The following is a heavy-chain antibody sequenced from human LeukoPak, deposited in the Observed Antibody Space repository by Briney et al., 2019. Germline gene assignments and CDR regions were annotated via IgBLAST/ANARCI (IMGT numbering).Heavy chain of an antibody. J-gene: IGHJ4*02. CDR3: AKGYGDYYDSSGYYYFDY. D-gene: IGHD3-22*01. CDR1: GFTFSSYA. CDR2: ISYDGSNK. V-gene: IGHV3-30-3*01. Sequence: GGSLRLSCAASGFTFSSYAMHWVRQAPGKGLEWVAVISYDGSNKYYADSVKGRFTISRDNSKNTLYLQMNSLRAEDTAVYYCAKGYGDYYDSSGYYYFDYWGQGTLVTVSS.